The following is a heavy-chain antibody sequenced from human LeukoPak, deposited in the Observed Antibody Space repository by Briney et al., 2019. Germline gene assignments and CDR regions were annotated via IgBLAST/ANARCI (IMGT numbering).Heavy chain of an antibody. CDR2: IYYSGST. D-gene: IGHD6-19*01. V-gene: IGHV4-30-4*08. J-gene: IGHJ4*02. Sequence: SETLSLTCAVYGGSFSDYYWSWIRQPPGKGLEWIGYIYYSGSTYYNPSLKSRVTISVDTSKNQFSLKLSSVTAADTAVYYCARGGSSGWSYYFDYWGQGTLVTVSS. CDR1: GGSFSDYY. CDR3: ARGGSSGWSYYFDY.